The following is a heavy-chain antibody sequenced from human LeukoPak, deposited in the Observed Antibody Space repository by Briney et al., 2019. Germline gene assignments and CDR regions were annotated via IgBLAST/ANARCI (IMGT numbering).Heavy chain of an antibody. J-gene: IGHJ5*02. CDR3: ARDGRGSYRYYDYVWGSYRQHWLDP. CDR1: GFTFSSYS. D-gene: IGHD3-16*02. CDR2: ISSSSSYI. V-gene: IGHV3-21*01. Sequence: PGGSLRLSCAASGFTFSSYSMNWVRQAPGKGLEWVSSISSSSSYIYYADSVKGRFTISRDNAKNSLYLQMNSLRAEDTAVYYCARDGRGSYRYYDYVWGSYRQHWLDPWGQGTLVTVSS.